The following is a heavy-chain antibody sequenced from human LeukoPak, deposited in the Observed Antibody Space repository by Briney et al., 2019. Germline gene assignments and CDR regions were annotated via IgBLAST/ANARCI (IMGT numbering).Heavy chain of an antibody. CDR2: IKHDGSEQ. D-gene: IGHD1-26*01. CDR3: KSGGAAPGSFDY. CDR1: GFTFTTYW. J-gene: IGHJ4*01. V-gene: IGHV3-7*01. Sequence: GGSLRLSCAASGFTFTTYWMSWMRQAPGKGLQWVANIKHDGSEQYYVDSVKGRFTISRDDAKNSLFLQMNSLGVEDTAVYYCKSGGAAPGSFDYWGHGALVTVSS.